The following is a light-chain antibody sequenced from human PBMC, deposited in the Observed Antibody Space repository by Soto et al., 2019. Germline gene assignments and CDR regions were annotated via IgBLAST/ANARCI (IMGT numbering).Light chain of an antibody. CDR1: SSDVGAYNY. Sequence: QSALTQPASVSGSPGQSITISCTGSSSDVGAYNYVSWYQQHPGKAPRLMIYEVTNRPSGVSNRFSGSTSGNTASLTISGLRAEDEADYYCSSYTSGSTLVVFGGGTKLTVL. CDR3: SSYTSGSTLVV. CDR2: EVT. J-gene: IGLJ2*01. V-gene: IGLV2-14*01.